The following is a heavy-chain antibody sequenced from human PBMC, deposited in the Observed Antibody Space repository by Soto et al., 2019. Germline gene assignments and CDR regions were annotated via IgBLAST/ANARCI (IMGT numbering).Heavy chain of an antibody. V-gene: IGHV1-18*01. CDR3: ARHHGPTTSENWFDP. Sequence: ASVKVSCKASGYTFFTYDISWVRQAPGQGLEWMGWISTYSGDTKYAQKFQGRVTMATDTSTTTAYLELRSLRSDDTAVYYCARHHGPTTSENWFDPWGQGTLVTVSS. D-gene: IGHD5-12*01. CDR2: ISTYSGDT. J-gene: IGHJ5*02. CDR1: GYTFFTYD.